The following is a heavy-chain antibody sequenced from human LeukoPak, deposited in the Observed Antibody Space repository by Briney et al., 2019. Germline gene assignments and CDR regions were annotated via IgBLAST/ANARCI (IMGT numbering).Heavy chain of an antibody. Sequence: SETLSLTCTVSGGSISYYWSWIRQPPGKGLEWIGYIYYNGSTNYNPSLKSRLTISVDTSKNQFSLKLSSVTAADTAMYYCARGGSRGGSYNSAFDIWGHGTMVSVSS. CDR2: IYYNGST. V-gene: IGHV4-59*01. CDR1: GGSISYY. D-gene: IGHD5-24*01. J-gene: IGHJ3*02. CDR3: ARGGSRGGSYNSAFDI.